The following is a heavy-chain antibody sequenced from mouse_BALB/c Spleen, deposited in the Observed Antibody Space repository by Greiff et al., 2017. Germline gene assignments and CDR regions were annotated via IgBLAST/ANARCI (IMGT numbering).Heavy chain of an antibody. CDR1: GYTFSSYW. D-gene: IGHD2-4*01. J-gene: IGHJ2*01. CDR2: ILPGSGST. CDR3: ARSIYYDYDGP. Sequence: QVQLQQSGAELMKPGASVKISCKATGYTFSSYWIEWVKQRPGHGLEWIGEILPGSGSTNYNEKFKGKATFTADTSSNTAYMQLSSLTSEDSAVYYCARSIYYDYDGPWGQGTTLTVSS. V-gene: IGHV1-9*01.